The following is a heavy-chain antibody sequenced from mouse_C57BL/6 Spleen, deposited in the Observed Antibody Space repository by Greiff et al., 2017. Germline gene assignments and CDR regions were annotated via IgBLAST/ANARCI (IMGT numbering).Heavy chain of an antibody. D-gene: IGHD2-2*01. J-gene: IGHJ1*03. CDR1: GYSFTGYY. V-gene: IGHV1-43*01. CDR3: ARRLPYWYFDV. CDR2: INPSTGGT. Sequence: VQLQQSGPELVKPGASVKISCKASGYSFTGYYMHWVKQSSEKSLEWIGEINPSTGGTSYNQKFKGKATLTVDKSSSTAYMQLKSLTSEDSAVYYCARRLPYWYFDVWGTGTTVTVSS.